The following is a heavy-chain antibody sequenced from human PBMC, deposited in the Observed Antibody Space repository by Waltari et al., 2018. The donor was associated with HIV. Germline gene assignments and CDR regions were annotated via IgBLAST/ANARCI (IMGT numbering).Heavy chain of an antibody. Sequence: QVQLQQWGAGLLKPSETLSLTCAVYGGSFSGYYWSWIRQPPGKGLEWIGEINHSGSTNHNPSRKSRVTISVDTSKNQFSLKLSSVTAADTAVYYCARGSHCSGGSCYSRNWFDPWGQGTLVTVSS. V-gene: IGHV4-34*01. CDR2: INHSGST. J-gene: IGHJ5*02. CDR1: GGSFSGYY. D-gene: IGHD2-15*01. CDR3: ARGSHCSGGSCYSRNWFDP.